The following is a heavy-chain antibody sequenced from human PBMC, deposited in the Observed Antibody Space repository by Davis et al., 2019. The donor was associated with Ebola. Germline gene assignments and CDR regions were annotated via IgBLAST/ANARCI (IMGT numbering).Heavy chain of an antibody. CDR1: GLTSSTYW. V-gene: IGHV3-74*01. J-gene: IGHJ3*01. CDR3: ASQGQGF. Sequence: SSTYSGLTSSTYWMHWVRQAPGKGPVWVSRMNGDGGGITYADSVKGRFTISRNNAKNTLYLQMTTLRAEDTAVYYCASQGQGFWGRGTMVTVSS. CDR2: MNGDGGGI.